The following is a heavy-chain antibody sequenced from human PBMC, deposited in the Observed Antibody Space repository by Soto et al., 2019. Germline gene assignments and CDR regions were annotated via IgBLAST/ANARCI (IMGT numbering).Heavy chain of an antibody. CDR1: GYSFTSYW. V-gene: IGHV5-51*01. Sequence: GESLKISCKGSGYSFTSYWIGWVRQMPGKGLEWMGIIYPGDSDTRYSPSFQGQVTISADKSISTAYLQWSSLKASDTAMYYCARRLPLNDGDYSYYGMDVWGQGTTVTVSS. CDR3: ARRLPLNDGDYSYYGMDV. J-gene: IGHJ6*02. D-gene: IGHD1-1*01. CDR2: IYPGDSDT.